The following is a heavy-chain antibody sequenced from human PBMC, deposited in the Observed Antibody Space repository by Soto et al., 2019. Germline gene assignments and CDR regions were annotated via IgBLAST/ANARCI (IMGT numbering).Heavy chain of an antibody. CDR2: IYSGGST. CDR3: AREYSSSSGATDAFDI. D-gene: IGHD6-6*01. V-gene: IGHV3-66*01. Sequence: GGSLRLSCAASGFTVSSHYMSWVRQAPGKGLEWVSVIYSGGSTYYADSVKGRFTISRDNSKNTLYLQMNSLRAEDTAVYYCAREYSSSSGATDAFDIWGQGTMVTVSS. J-gene: IGHJ3*02. CDR1: GFTVSSHY.